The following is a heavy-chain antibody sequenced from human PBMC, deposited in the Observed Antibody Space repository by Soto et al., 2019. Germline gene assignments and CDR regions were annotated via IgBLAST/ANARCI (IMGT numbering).Heavy chain of an antibody. D-gene: IGHD4-4*01. Sequence: QVQVVHSGAEVKKPGSSVRVSCKASGGTSSSYAITWMRQAPGQGLEWMGGIIPILDTTDYAQKFQGRVTFTADESTSTVYMELSSLTSEDTDVYYCASGGTTVNRRFDFWCQGTLFTVAS. J-gene: IGHJ4*02. CDR3: ASGGTTVNRRFDF. V-gene: IGHV1-69*01. CDR1: GGTSSSYA. CDR2: IIPILDTT.